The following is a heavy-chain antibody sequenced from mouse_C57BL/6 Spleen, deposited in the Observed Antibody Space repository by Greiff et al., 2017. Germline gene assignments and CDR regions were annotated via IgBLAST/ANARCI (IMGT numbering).Heavy chain of an antibody. CDR3: ARGLTGRVFDY. D-gene: IGHD4-1*01. J-gene: IGHJ2*01. Sequence: VQLQQPGAELVKPGASVTMSCKASGYTFTSYWITWVKQRPGQGLEWIGDIYPGSGSTNYNEKFKSKATLTVDTSASTAYMQLSSLTSEDSAVYYCARGLTGRVFDYWGQGTTLTVSS. CDR2: IYPGSGST. V-gene: IGHV1-55*01. CDR1: GYTFTSYW.